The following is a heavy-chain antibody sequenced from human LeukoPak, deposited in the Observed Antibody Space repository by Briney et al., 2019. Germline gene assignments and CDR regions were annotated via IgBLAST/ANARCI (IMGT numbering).Heavy chain of an antibody. CDR2: INHGGST. D-gene: IGHD2-15*01. CDR1: GFTFSNAW. V-gene: IGHV4-34*01. J-gene: IGHJ5*02. CDR3: ARGRVGYCSGGSCYKTYNWFDP. Sequence: GSLRLSCAASGFTFSNAWMSWVRQAPGKGLEWIGEINHGGSTNYNPSLKSRVTISVDTSKNQFSLKLSSVTAADTAVYYCARGRVGYCSGGSCYKTYNWFDPWGQGTLVTVSS.